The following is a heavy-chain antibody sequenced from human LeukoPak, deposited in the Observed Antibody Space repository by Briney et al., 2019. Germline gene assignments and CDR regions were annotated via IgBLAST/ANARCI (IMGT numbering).Heavy chain of an antibody. CDR3: AKRPIVSGHFDY. J-gene: IGHJ4*02. D-gene: IGHD1-26*01. Sequence: PGGSLRLSCAASGFTFTTYGMNWVRQAPGKGLEWVSGIGGSGVRTYYADSVKGRFTISRDNSKNTLYLQMNSLRAEDTAVYYCAKRPIVSGHFDYWGQGTLVTVSS. CDR2: IGGSGVRT. V-gene: IGHV3-23*01. CDR1: GFTFTTYG.